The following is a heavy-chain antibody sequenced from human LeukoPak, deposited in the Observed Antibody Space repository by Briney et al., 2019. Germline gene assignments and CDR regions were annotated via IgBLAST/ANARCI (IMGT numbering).Heavy chain of an antibody. Sequence: GGSLRLSCAASGFTFSSYSMNWVRQAPGKGLEWVSSISSSSSYIYYADSVKGRFTISRDNSKNTLYLQMNSLRAEDTAVYYCARGPPEGDGVYYYYMDVWGKGTTVTISS. CDR3: ARGPPEGDGVYYYYMDV. CDR2: ISSSSSYI. V-gene: IGHV3-21*01. D-gene: IGHD2-21*02. CDR1: GFTFSSYS. J-gene: IGHJ6*03.